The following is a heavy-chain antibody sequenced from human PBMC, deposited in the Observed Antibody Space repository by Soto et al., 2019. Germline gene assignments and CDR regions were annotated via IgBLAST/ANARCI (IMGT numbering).Heavy chain of an antibody. D-gene: IGHD3-22*01. V-gene: IGHV3-23*01. Sequence: XGSLRLSCAASGFSFTTYGMSWVRQAPGKGLEWVSDISSTGLYTYLADSVKGRFTISRDNSKNTLYLQMNSLRVDDTAVYFCKQSWLFEKNWFDPWGQGTLVTVSS. CDR1: GFSFTTYG. CDR3: KQSWLFEKNWFDP. CDR2: ISSTGLYT. J-gene: IGHJ5*02.